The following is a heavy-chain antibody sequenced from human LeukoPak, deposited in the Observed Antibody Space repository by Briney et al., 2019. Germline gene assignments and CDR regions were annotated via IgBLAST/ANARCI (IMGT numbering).Heavy chain of an antibody. V-gene: IGHV1-46*01. D-gene: IGHD3-16*01. CDR3: ARERGGHYYDY. CDR1: GYTFTSYY. Sequence: ASVKVSCKASGYTFTSYYMHWVRQAPGQGLEWMGIINPSGGSTSYAQKFQGRVTMTRDTSTSTVYMELSSLGSEDTAVYYCARERGGHYYDYWGQGTLVTVSS. J-gene: IGHJ4*02. CDR2: INPSGGST.